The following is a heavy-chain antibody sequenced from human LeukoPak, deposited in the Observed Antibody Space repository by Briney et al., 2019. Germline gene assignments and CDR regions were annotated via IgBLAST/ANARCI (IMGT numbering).Heavy chain of an antibody. CDR3: ATRRPIAAAGTSYDYVWGSYRSLDY. V-gene: IGHV1-24*01. D-gene: IGHD3-16*02. CDR2: FDPEDGET. CDR1: GYTLTELS. J-gene: IGHJ4*02. Sequence: ASVKVSCKVSGYTLTELSMHWVRQAPGKGLEWMGGFDPEDGETIYAQEFQGRVTMTEDTSTDTAYMELSSLRSEDTAVYYCATRRPIAAAGTSYDYVWGSYRSLDYWGQGTLVTVSS.